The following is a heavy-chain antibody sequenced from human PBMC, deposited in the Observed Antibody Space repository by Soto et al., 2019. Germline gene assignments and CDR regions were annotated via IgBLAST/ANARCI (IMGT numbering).Heavy chain of an antibody. CDR2: ISSSSRTI. D-gene: IGHD5-12*01. J-gene: IGHJ5*02. Sequence: GGSLRLSCAASGFTFSSYSMNWVRQAPGKGLEWVSYISSSSRTIYCADSVRGRFTISRDNAKNSLYLQMNSLRAEDTAVYYCAREWDGDGYNSGWFDPWGQGTLVTVSS. CDR3: AREWDGDGYNSGWFDP. V-gene: IGHV3-48*01. CDR1: GFTFSSYS.